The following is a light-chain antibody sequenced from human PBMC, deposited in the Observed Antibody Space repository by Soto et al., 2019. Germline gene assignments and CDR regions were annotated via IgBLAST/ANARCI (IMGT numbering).Light chain of an antibody. CDR3: HQYNDWPGGT. J-gene: IGKJ2*01. CDR1: QSVSSG. V-gene: IGKV3-15*01. CDR2: DAS. Sequence: PGRRATLSCTASQSVSSGLAWFQQKPGQPPRLLIYDASTRATGVLARFGGSGSGTVFTLTISSLQSEDSAVYYCHQYNDWPGGTFGQGTKLDIK.